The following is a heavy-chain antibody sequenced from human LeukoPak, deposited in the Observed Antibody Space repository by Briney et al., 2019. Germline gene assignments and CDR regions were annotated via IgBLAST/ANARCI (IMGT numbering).Heavy chain of an antibody. J-gene: IGHJ4*02. D-gene: IGHD6-13*01. CDR1: RYIFTSDY. V-gene: IGHV1-2*02. Sequence: ASVKVSCKASRYIFTSDYIHWVRQAPGQGLEWMGWINPNNGGTKYAQKFQGRVTMTTDTSITTAYMELSRLRSDDTAMYYCVRGRGSSWFADYWGQGTLLTVSS. CDR3: VRGRGSSWFADY. CDR2: INPNNGGT.